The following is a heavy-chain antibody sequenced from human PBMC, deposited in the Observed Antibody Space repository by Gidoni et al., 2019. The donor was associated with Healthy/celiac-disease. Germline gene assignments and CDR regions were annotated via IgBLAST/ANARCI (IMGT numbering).Heavy chain of an antibody. CDR3: ASDRQGGNWFDP. D-gene: IGHD3-16*01. J-gene: IGHJ5*02. V-gene: IGHV1-69*06. CDR1: GGTFSSYA. Sequence: QVQLVQSGAEVKKPGSSVKVSCKASGGTFSSYAISWVRQAPGQGLEGRGGIIPIFGTANDAQKFQGRVTITADKSTSTAYMVLSSLRSEDTAVYYCASDRQGGNWFDPWGQGTLVTVSS. CDR2: IIPIFGTA.